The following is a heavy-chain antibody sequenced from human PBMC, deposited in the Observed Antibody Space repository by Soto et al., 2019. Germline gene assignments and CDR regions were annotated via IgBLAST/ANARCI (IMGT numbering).Heavy chain of an antibody. CDR3: ARHSTLFYFTYAFDI. D-gene: IGHD1-26*01. Sequence: SETLSLTCTVSGGSISSSTYYWGWIRQPPGKGLEWIGSAFYSGSTYYNPSLKSRVTISVDTSKNQFSLRMRSVTAADTAVYYCARHSTLFYFTYAFDIWGQGTMVTVSS. CDR2: AFYSGST. J-gene: IGHJ3*02. V-gene: IGHV4-39*01. CDR1: GGSISSSTYY.